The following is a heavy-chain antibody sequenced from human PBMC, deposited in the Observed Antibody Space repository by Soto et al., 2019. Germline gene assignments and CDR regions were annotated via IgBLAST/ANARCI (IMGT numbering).Heavy chain of an antibody. CDR1: GFTGSSNY. CDR2: IYYDDGST. V-gene: IGHV3-53*02. J-gene: IGHJ6*02. D-gene: IGHD6-13*01. CDR3: ASGQQVILRYYYGLDV. Sequence: EVQLVETGGGLIQPGGSLRLSCAVAGFTGSSNYMSWVCQSPGKGLEWVSVIYYDDGSTYYAGSVKGRFSISRDSSRNTVYLQMHSLRAEDTAVYYCASGQQVILRYYYGLDVWGQGTTVTVSS.